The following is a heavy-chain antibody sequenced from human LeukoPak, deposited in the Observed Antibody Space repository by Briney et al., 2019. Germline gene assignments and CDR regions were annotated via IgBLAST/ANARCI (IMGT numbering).Heavy chain of an antibody. J-gene: IGHJ4*02. Sequence: GGSLTLSCAASGFTLSIAGMTCVGQPRGKGLEWLGRTKSKVAGGTTDYAAPVKGRFTISRDDSKNTLYLQMNSLKTEDSAVYYCTTEGIATAGTAAYWGQGTLVTVSS. CDR2: TKSKVAGGTT. V-gene: IGHV3-15*01. D-gene: IGHD6-13*01. CDR3: TTEGIATAGTAAY. CDR1: GFTLSIAG.